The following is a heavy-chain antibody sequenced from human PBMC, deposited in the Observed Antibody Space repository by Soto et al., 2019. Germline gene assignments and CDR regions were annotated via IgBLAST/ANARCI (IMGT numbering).Heavy chain of an antibody. V-gene: IGHV4-34*01. CDR3: ARVPGTYSSGWPTYYYYGMDV. CDR1: GGSFSGYY. D-gene: IGHD6-19*01. Sequence: PSETLSLTCAVYGGSFSGYYWSWIRQPPGKGLEWIGEINRSGSTNYNPSLKSRVTISVDTSKNQFSLKLSSVTAADTAVYYCARVPGTYSSGWPTYYYYGMDVWGQGTTVTVSS. CDR2: INRSGST. J-gene: IGHJ6*02.